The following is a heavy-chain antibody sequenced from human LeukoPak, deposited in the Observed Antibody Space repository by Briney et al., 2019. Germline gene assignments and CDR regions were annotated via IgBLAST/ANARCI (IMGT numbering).Heavy chain of an antibody. CDR3: ARLRDGYSGDF. CDR1: GYSISSGYY. V-gene: IGHV4-38-2*01. D-gene: IGHD5-24*01. J-gene: IGHJ4*02. Sequence: SETLSLTCAVSGYSISSGYYWGWIRQPPGKGLEWIGSIYYSGSTYYNPSLKSRVTISVDTSKNQLSLKLSSVTAADTAVYYCARLRDGYSGDFWGQGSLVTVSS. CDR2: IYYSGST.